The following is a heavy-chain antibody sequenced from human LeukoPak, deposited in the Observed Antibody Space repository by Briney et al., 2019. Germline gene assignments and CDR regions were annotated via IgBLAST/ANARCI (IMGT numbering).Heavy chain of an antibody. V-gene: IGHV4-34*01. D-gene: IGHD4-23*01. J-gene: IGHJ4*02. CDR1: GGSFSGCY. Sequence: PSETLSLTCAVYGGSFSGCYWSWIRQPPGKGLEWIGEINHSGSTNYNPSLKSRVTISVDTSKNQFSLKLSSVTAADTAVYYCARGCDYGGNSGGFDYWGQGTLVTVSS. CDR2: INHSGST. CDR3: ARGCDYGGNSGGFDY.